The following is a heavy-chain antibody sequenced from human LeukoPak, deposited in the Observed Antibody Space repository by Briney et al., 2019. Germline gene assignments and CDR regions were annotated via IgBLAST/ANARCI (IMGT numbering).Heavy chain of an antibody. CDR3: ARVRISPGDYGD. CDR2: IYYSGNT. J-gene: IGHJ4*02. V-gene: IGHV4-59*06. D-gene: IGHD4-17*01. CDR1: GGSISSYY. Sequence: SSETLSLTCTVSGGSISSYYWSWIRQHPGKGLEWIGYIYYSGNTYYNPSLKSRLTISVDTSKNQFSLKLSSVTAADTAVYYCARVRISPGDYGDWGQGTLVTVSS.